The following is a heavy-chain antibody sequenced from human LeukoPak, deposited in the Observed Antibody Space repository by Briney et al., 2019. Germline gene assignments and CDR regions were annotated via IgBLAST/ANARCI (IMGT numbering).Heavy chain of an antibody. CDR3: ARDSSDIRSLIAH. CDR1: GYTFISHT. J-gene: IGHJ1*01. CDR2: ISAGNANT. D-gene: IGHD2-15*01. Sequence: ASVKVSCKASGYTFISHTMHWVRQVPGQSLEWMGWISAGNANTKYSQKFQGRVTISRDTSASTVYMELSSLRSEDTAVYYCARDSSDIRSLIAHWGQGTLVTVSS. V-gene: IGHV1-3*01.